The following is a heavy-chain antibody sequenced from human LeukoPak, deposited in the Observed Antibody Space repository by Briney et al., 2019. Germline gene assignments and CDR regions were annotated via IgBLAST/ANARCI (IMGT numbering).Heavy chain of an antibody. V-gene: IGHV4-34*01. D-gene: IGHD5-18*01. J-gene: IGHJ5*02. CDR1: GGSFSGYY. CDR2: INHSGST. CDR3: ARQKVWIQLWPGRYNWFDP. Sequence: PSETLSLTCAVYGGSFSGYYWSWIRQPPGKGLEWIWEINHSGSTNYNPSLKSRVTISVDTSKNQFSLKLSSVTAADTAVYYCARQKVWIQLWPGRYNWFDPWGQGTLVTVSS.